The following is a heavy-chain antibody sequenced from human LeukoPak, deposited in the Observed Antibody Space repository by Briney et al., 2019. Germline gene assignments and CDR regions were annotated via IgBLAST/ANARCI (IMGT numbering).Heavy chain of an antibody. D-gene: IGHD5-12*01. V-gene: IGHV4-39*01. CDR2: LYYSGST. J-gene: IGHJ4*02. Sequence: PSETLSLTCTVSGGSISSSTYYWGWIRQPPGKGLEWIGNLYYSGSTYYNPSLKSRVTISVDTSKNQFSLKLSSATAADTAVYYCARQAISGYDPPPFDSWGQGTLVTVSS. CDR3: ARQAISGYDPPPFDS. CDR1: GGSISSSTYY.